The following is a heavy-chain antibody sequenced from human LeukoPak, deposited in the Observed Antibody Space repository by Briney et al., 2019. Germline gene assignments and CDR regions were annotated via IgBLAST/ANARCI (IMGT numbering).Heavy chain of an antibody. Sequence: SETLSLTCLVSSGSVSSYYWSWIRQPPGKGLEWIGYIYYSGSTNYNPSLKSRVTISVDTSKNQFSLKLSSMTAADTAVYYCARRKDGYQGHWFDPWGQGTLVTVSS. CDR3: ARRKDGYQGHWFDP. CDR2: IYYSGST. D-gene: IGHD5-24*01. CDR1: SGSVSSYY. J-gene: IGHJ5*02. V-gene: IGHV4-59*08.